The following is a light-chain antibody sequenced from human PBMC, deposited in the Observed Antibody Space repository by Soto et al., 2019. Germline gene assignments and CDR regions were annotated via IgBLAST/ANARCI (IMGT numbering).Light chain of an antibody. CDR1: QSIAAY. J-gene: IGKJ2*01. CDR2: AAS. Sequence: DIQMTQSPSSLSASVGDRVTITCRASQSIAAYLTWYQQKPGKAPNLLIYAASSLQGGVPTRFSGSGSGTEFTLTISGLQPEDFANYYCLQTYNTPYTFGQGTKMEI. CDR3: LQTYNTPYT. V-gene: IGKV1-39*01.